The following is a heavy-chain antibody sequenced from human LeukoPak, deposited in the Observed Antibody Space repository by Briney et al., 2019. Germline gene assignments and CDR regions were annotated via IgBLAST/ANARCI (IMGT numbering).Heavy chain of an antibody. CDR3: ASGLGFCCGSDCTNLVKDYYYGMNV. D-gene: IGHD2-15*01. CDR2: IIPILGIA. V-gene: IGHV1-69*10. J-gene: IGHJ6*02. CDR1: GGTFSSYA. Sequence: ASVKVSCKASGGTFSSYAISWVRQAPGQGLEWMGGIIPILGIANYAQKFQGRVTITANKFTSTAYMELSSLTSEDTAVYYCASGLGFCCGSDCTNLVKDYYYGMNVWGQGTTVTVSS.